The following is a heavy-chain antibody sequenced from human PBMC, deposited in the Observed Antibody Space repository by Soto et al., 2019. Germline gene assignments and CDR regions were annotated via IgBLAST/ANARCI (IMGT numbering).Heavy chain of an antibody. V-gene: IGHV4-30-2*01. D-gene: IGHD6-13*01. J-gene: IGHJ4*02. CDR2: IYPSGST. CDR3: VRAGALGAVAADY. CDR1: GGSISSVGYS. Sequence: QLQLQESGSGLVKPSQTLSLTCAVSGGSISSVGYSWSWIRQPPGKGLEWIGYIYPSGSTYYNPFLMLRVTISLDQSKNEFSLKLRSVTAAATAVYECVRAGALGAVAADYWGRRTLVRVSS.